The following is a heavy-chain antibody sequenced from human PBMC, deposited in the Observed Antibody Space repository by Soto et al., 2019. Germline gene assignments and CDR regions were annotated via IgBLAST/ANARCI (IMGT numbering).Heavy chain of an antibody. Sequence: QVQLQESGPGLVKPSQTLSLTCTVSGGSIHDYYWVWIRQPPGKGLEWIGSIFYTGSTDYNPSLKSRVTLSLATSKNQFSLNLSSVTAADTAVYYCGRVNRGAFDHWGQGALVTVSS. CDR3: GRVNRGAFDH. J-gene: IGHJ4*02. V-gene: IGHV4-59*01. CDR1: GGSIHDYY. CDR2: IFYTGST.